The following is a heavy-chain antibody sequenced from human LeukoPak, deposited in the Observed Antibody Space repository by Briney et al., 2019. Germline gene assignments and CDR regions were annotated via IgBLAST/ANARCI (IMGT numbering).Heavy chain of an antibody. J-gene: IGHJ4*02. V-gene: IGHV1-46*01. Sequence: ASVKVSCKASGYTFTGYYMHWVRQAPGQGLEWMGWINPSGGSTSYAQKFQGRVTMTRDMSTSTVYMELSSLRSEDTAVYYCARGEDSYYYDSSGPHPSPFDYWGQGTLVTVSS. CDR3: ARGEDSYYYDSSGPHPSPFDY. CDR1: GYTFTGYY. D-gene: IGHD3-22*01. CDR2: INPSGGST.